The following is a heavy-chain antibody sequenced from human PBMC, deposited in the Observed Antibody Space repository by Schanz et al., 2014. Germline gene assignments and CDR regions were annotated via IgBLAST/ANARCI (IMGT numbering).Heavy chain of an antibody. J-gene: IGHJ4*02. Sequence: EVQLVESGGGLVQPGGSLRLSCTASGFTFSDYWMSWVRQAPGKGPEWVANIKHDGSVKDYVDSVEGRFTISRDNAKNTLVLHMNSLRAEDTAVYYCVRDSFFAFDYWGQGTLVTVSS. V-gene: IGHV3-7*01. D-gene: IGHD3-3*01. CDR3: VRDSFFAFDY. CDR2: IKHDGSVK. CDR1: GFTFSDYW.